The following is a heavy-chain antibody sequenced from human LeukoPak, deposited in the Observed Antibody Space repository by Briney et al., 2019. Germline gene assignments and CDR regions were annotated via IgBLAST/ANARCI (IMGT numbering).Heavy chain of an antibody. D-gene: IGHD3-3*01. V-gene: IGHV4-4*07. CDR1: GGSISSYY. CDR3: ARGYYDFWSGYPNWFDP. J-gene: IGHJ5*02. Sequence: SETLSLTCTVSGGSISSYYWSWIRQPAGKGLEWIGRIYTSGSTNYNPSLKSRVTISVDTSKNQFSLKLSSVTAADAAVYYCARGYYDFWSGYPNWFDPWGQGTLVTVSS. CDR2: IYTSGST.